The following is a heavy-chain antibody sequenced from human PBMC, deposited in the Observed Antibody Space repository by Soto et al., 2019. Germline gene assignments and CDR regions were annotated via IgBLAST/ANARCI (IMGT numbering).Heavy chain of an antibody. CDR1: GYTFTNYA. D-gene: IGHD5-12*01. J-gene: IGHJ4*02. Sequence: QVQLVQSGAEEKKPGASVKVSCKASGYTFTNYAMHWVRQAPGQRLEWMGWINAGNGNTKYSQKFQGRVTITRDTPASTPYMELSSLRSEDTAVYYCAGVSGYSLPDYWGRGTLVTVSS. CDR2: INAGNGNT. CDR3: AGVSGYSLPDY. V-gene: IGHV1-3*05.